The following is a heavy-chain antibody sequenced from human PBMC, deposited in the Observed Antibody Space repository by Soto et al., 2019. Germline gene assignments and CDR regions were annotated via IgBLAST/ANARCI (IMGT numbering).Heavy chain of an antibody. J-gene: IGHJ6*02. Sequence: QVQLVESGGGVVQPGRSLRLSCAASGFTFSSYGMHWVRQAPGKGLEWVAVISYDGSNKYYADSVKGRFTISRDNSKNTLYLQMNSLRAEDTAVYYCAKDLGPNWNPDDYYYYYGMDVWGQGTTVTVSS. CDR3: AKDLGPNWNPDDYYYYYGMDV. V-gene: IGHV3-30*18. D-gene: IGHD1-1*01. CDR2: ISYDGSNK. CDR1: GFTFSSYG.